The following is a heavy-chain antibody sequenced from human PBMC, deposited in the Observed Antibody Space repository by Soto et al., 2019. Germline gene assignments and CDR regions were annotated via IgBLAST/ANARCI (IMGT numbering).Heavy chain of an antibody. Sequence: GGSLRLSCAASGFTFGNDAMSWVRQAPGKGLEWVSLVSATAGTTYYTDSVKGRFTISRDNSRNTVYLQMNSLRADDTAVYYCAKDRLAGGFDYWGQGTLVTVSS. CDR2: VSATAGTT. CDR3: AKDRLAGGFDY. V-gene: IGHV3-23*01. J-gene: IGHJ4*02. CDR1: GFTFGNDA. D-gene: IGHD3-16*01.